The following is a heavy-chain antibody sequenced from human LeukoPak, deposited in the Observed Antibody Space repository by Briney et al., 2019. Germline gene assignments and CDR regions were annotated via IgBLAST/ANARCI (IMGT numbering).Heavy chain of an antibody. CDR2: INPNSGGT. CDR1: GYTFTGYY. CDR3: ACLTGTPFDY. D-gene: IGHD1-20*01. V-gene: IGHV1-2*06. J-gene: IGHJ4*02. Sequence: ASVKVSXKASGYTFTGYYMLWVRQAPGQGLEWMGRINPNSGGTNYAQKFQGRVTMTRDTSISTAYMELSRLRSDDTAVYYCACLTGTPFDYWGQGTLVTVSS.